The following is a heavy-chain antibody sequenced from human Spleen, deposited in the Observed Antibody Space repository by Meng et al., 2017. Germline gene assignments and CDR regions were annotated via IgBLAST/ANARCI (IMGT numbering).Heavy chain of an antibody. D-gene: IGHD6-19*01. Sequence: QVQVVQSGAEGKRPGASVKVSCKASGYTYTDYQTDWVRQAPGQGLEWMGWIHPSGHPTYAQKFQGRVTMTIDTSTTTASMELRSLRSDDSALYYCVKHSSDWSLDSWGQGTLVTVSS. J-gene: IGHJ4*02. CDR3: VKHSSDWSLDS. CDR2: IHPSGHP. V-gene: IGHV1-18*01. CDR1: GYTYTDYQ.